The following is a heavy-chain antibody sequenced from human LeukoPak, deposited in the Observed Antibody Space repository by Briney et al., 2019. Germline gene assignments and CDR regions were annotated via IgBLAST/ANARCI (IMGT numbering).Heavy chain of an antibody. CDR1: GFSFSTYA. J-gene: IGHJ4*02. CDR2: ISSSSSTI. V-gene: IGHV3-48*02. CDR3: ARDRGAIDY. Sequence: GGSLRLSCAASGFSFSTYAMNWVRQAPGKGLEWLSYISSSSSTIYDADSVKGRFTISRDNAKNSLYPQMDSLRDDDTAVYYCARDRGAIDYWGQGTLVTVSS.